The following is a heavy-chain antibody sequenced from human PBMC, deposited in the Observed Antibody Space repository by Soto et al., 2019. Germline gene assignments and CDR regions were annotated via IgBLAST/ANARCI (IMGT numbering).Heavy chain of an antibody. Sequence: EVQLVESGGGLVQPGGSLILSCEVSGFTFNNYWMNWVRQAPGKGLELVANIKPDGSVSYYVDSVKGRFTISRDNAKNSLYLQMTSLRAEDTAVYYCTRQTRSPTYWGQGTLVTVSS. V-gene: IGHV3-7*05. CDR2: IKPDGSVS. J-gene: IGHJ4*02. CDR3: TRQTRSPTY. CDR1: GFTFNNYW.